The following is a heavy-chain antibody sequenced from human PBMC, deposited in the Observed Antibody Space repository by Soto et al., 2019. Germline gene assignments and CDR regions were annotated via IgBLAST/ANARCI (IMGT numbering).Heavy chain of an antibody. CDR1: GFTFSSYA. D-gene: IGHD1-1*01. CDR2: ISGSGGST. Sequence: GGSLRLSCAASGFTFSSYAMSWVRQAPGKGLEWVSAISGSGGSTYYADSVKGRFTISRDNSKNTLYLQMNSLRAEARPLFSWGKKTTAGDYYYYGMDVWGQGTTVTVSS. J-gene: IGHJ6*02. V-gene: IGHV3-23*01. CDR3: GKKTTAGDYYYYGMDV.